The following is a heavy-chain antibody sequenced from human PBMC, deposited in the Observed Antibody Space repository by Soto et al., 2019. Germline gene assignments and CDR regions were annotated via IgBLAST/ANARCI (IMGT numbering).Heavy chain of an antibody. CDR2: ISSSGSTI. CDR1: GFTFSDYY. J-gene: IGHJ6*03. V-gene: IGHV3-11*01. Sequence: GGSLRLSCVASGFTFSDYYMHWVRQAPGKGLEWVSCISSSGSTIYYADSVKGRFTISRDNAKNSLYLQMNSLRAEDTAVYYCARTMVRGVMTLQHYYYMDVWGKGTTVTVSS. D-gene: IGHD3-10*01. CDR3: ARTMVRGVMTLQHYYYMDV.